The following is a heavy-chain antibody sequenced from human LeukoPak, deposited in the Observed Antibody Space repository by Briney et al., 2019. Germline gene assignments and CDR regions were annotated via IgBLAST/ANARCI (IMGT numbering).Heavy chain of an antibody. V-gene: IGHV1-2*06. Sequence: ASVKVSCKGAGYTFTGYYMHWVRQAPGQGLEWMGRINPNSGGTNSAQTFQGRVTMTRDTSISTAYMELRRLRSDDTAVYYCARDSSRRDGYNWFFDYGGQGTLVTVPS. CDR2: INPNSGGT. CDR1: GYTFTGYY. D-gene: IGHD5-24*01. J-gene: IGHJ4*02. CDR3: ARDSSRRDGYNWFFDY.